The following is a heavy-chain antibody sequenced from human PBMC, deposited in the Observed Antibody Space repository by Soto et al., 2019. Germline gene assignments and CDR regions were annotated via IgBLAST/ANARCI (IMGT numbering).Heavy chain of an antibody. CDR1: GFTVSSNY. CDR3: GRMGYSSGWYETDY. V-gene: IGHV3-66*01. Sequence: GGSLRLSCAASGFTVSSNYMSWVRQAPGKGLEWVSVIYSGGGTYYADSVKGRFTISRDNSKNTLYLQMNSLRAEDTAVYYRGRMGYSSGWYETDYWGQGTLVTVSS. J-gene: IGHJ4*02. D-gene: IGHD6-19*01. CDR2: IYSGGGT.